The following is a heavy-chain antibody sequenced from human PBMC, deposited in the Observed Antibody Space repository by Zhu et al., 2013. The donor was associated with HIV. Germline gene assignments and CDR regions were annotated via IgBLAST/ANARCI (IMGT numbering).Heavy chain of an antibody. CDR1: GGSVSSGSNY. J-gene: IGHJ4*02. D-gene: IGHD2-15*01. CDR2: MYFSGST. Sequence: QVQLQESGPGLVKPSETLSLTCTVSGGSVSSGSNYWNWIRQSPGKGLEWIGYMYFSGSTNLNPSLKSRVTISTDTPKNQFSLKLSSVTAADTAVYYCARDVGSGVFDYWGQGTLVTVSS. CDR3: ARDVGSGVFDY. V-gene: IGHV4-61*01.